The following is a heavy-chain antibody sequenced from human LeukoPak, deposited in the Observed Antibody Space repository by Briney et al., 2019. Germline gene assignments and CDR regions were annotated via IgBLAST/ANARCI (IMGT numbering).Heavy chain of an antibody. CDR3: ARDGGYGSGTYRFDY. CDR2: IDHSGST. V-gene: IGHV4-31*03. D-gene: IGHD3-10*01. CDR1: GGSISSGGYY. Sequence: SETLSLTCTVSGGSISSGGYYWSWIRQHPGKGLEWIGYIDHSGSTSYNPSLKSRVTISVDTSKNQFSLKLSSVTAADTAVYYCARDGGYGSGTYRFDYWGQGTLVTVSS. J-gene: IGHJ4*02.